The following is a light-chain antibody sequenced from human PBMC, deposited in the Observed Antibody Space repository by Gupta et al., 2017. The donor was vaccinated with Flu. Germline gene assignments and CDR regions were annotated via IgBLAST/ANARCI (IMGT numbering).Light chain of an antibody. CDR3: QHDGTSHT. CDR2: GAS. Sequence: EIVLTQSPGTLSLSPGEGATLSCRASQSVASYLAWYQQKTGQAPRLIIYGASSRATGIPDRFSGSGSGTDFSLTSSRLEPEDCAVYYCQHDGTSHTFGQGTKLEIK. J-gene: IGKJ2*01. V-gene: IGKV3-20*01. CDR1: QSVASY.